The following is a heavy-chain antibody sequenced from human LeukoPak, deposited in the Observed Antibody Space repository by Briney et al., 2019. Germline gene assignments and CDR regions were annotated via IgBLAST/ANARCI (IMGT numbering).Heavy chain of an antibody. CDR3: ARAGGYNYLVY. CDR2: IYSGGST. CDR1: GFTVSSNY. D-gene: IGHD5-12*01. J-gene: IGHJ4*02. Sequence: GGSLRLSCAASGFTVSSNYMSWVRQAPGKGLEWVSVIYSGGSTYYADSVKGRFTISRDNSKNTLYLQMNSLRAEDTAVYHCARAGGYNYLVYWGQGTLVTVSS. V-gene: IGHV3-66*01.